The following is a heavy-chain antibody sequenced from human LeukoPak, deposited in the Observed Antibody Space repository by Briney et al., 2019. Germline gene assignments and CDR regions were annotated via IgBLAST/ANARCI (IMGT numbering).Heavy chain of an antibody. V-gene: IGHV4-59*01. Sequence: SETLSLTCTVSGGSISSYYWSWIRQPPGKGLEWIGYIYYSGSTNYNPSLKSRVTISVDTSKNQFSLKLSSVTAADTAVYYCARDNSDKYCSGGSCYPPGYYYYYGMDVWGQGTTVTVSS. CDR2: IYYSGST. CDR3: ARDNSDKYCSGGSCYPPGYYYYYGMDV. J-gene: IGHJ6*02. CDR1: GGSISSYY. D-gene: IGHD2-15*01.